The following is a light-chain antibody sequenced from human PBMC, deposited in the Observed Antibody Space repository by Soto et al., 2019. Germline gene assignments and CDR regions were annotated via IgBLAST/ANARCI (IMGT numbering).Light chain of an antibody. Sequence: DIQMTQSPSSVSASVGDRVTITCRASQGISNWLAWYQQKPGKAPKFLIYDASSLESGVPSRFGGSGSGTEFTLTISSLQPDDFATYYCQHYNSYSEAFGQGTKVDIK. V-gene: IGKV1-5*01. CDR2: DAS. CDR3: QHYNSYSEA. CDR1: QGISNW. J-gene: IGKJ1*01.